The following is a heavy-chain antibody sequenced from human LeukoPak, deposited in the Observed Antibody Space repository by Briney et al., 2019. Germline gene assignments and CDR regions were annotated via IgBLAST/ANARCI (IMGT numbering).Heavy chain of an antibody. CDR1: GDSMSGSSFT. CDR2: IYSSGTA. D-gene: IGHD2-15*01. CDR3: ARQDIVVVVAAHHYYYYGMDV. Sequence: SETLSLTCTVSGDSMSGSSFTWGWIRQPPGKGLEWIGYIYSSGTAYYNSSLESRVSISVDTSKSQFTLKLSSVTAADTAVYYCARQDIVVVVAAHHYYYYGMDVWGQGTTVTVSS. V-gene: IGHV4-39*01. J-gene: IGHJ6*02.